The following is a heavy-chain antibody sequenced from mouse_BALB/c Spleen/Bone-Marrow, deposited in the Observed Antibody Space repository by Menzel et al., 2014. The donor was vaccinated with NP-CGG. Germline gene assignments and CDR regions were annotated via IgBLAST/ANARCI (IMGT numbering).Heavy chain of an antibody. Sequence: EVMLVESGGGLVQPGGSLRLSCATSGFTFTDYYMNWVRQPPGKALEWLGFIRNKANGYTTEYSASVKGRFTISRDNSQSIHYLQMNTLRAEDSATYYCARDMGGLLFDYWGQGTTLTVSS. J-gene: IGHJ2*01. CDR2: IRNKANGYTT. D-gene: IGHD2-3*01. V-gene: IGHV7-3*02. CDR3: ARDMGGLLFDY. CDR1: GFTFTDYY.